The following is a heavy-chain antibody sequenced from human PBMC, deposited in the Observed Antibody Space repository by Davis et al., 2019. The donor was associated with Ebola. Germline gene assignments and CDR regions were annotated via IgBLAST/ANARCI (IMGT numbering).Heavy chain of an antibody. Sequence: SGPTLVKPPQTLTLTCTFSGFSLSSTGVGVGWIRQPPGKALEWIALIYWDDDKRYRPSLKSRLALSKDTSKNQVVLTMTNMDPVDTATYFCAHTAYDFLSGSGYDKFDYWSQGTLVTVSS. J-gene: IGHJ4*01. D-gene: IGHD3-3*01. CDR1: GFSLSSTGVG. CDR2: IYWDDDK. CDR3: AHTAYDFLSGSGYDKFDY. V-gene: IGHV2-5*02.